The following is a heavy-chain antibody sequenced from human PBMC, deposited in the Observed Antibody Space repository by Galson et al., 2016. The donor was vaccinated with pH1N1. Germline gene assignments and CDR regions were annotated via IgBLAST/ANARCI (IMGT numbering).Heavy chain of an antibody. CDR2: INPRDSYT. J-gene: IGHJ4*02. Sequence: QSGAEVKEPGESLTISCKGSASSFTSYWISWVRQMPGKGLEWMRRINPRDSYTDYSPSFQGHVTISTDESISTAYLKWSTLKASDTAIYYCATGPSPDYWGQGTLVIVSS. CDR1: ASSFTSYW. CDR3: ATGPSPDY. V-gene: IGHV5-10-1*01.